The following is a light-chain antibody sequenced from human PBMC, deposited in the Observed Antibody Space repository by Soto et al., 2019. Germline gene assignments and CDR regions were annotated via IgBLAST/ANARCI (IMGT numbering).Light chain of an antibody. CDR2: DAS. Sequence: DIQMAQAPSNLSSSVGDRVTDTCRASQSISTWLAWYQQKPGKAPKLLIFDASILEGGVPSRFSGSGSGTQFTLTISSLQPDDSATYYCQQYYTYWTFGRGTKVDIK. CDR3: QQYYTYWT. V-gene: IGKV1-5*01. J-gene: IGKJ4*01. CDR1: QSISTW.